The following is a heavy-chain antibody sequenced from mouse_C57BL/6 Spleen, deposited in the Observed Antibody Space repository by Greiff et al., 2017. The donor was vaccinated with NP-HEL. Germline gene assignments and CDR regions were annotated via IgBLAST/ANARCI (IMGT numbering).Heavy chain of an antibody. D-gene: IGHD1-1*02. CDR2: IYPGDGDT. CDR1: GYAFSSYW. J-gene: IGHJ1*03. CDR3: ARKRIYGGYFDV. Sequence: QVQLQQSGAELVKPGASVKISCKASGYAFSSYWMNWVKQRPGKGLEWIGQIYPGDGDTNYNGKFKGKATLTADKSSSTAYMQLSSLTSEDSAVYFCARKRIYGGYFDVWGTGTTVTVSS. V-gene: IGHV1-80*01.